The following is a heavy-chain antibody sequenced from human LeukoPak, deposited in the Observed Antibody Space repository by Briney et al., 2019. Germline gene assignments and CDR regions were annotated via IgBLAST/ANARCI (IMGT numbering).Heavy chain of an antibody. V-gene: IGHV4-59*01. CDR1: GGSISPFY. CDR3: ARTTEGGYTYDYFYYYYMDV. Sequence: SETLSLTCSVSGGSISPFYWSWIRQPPGKGLEWIGHIYYSGSTNYNPSLKSRVTISVDLSKNQFSLKLSSVTAADTAVYYCARTTEGGYTYDYFYYYYMDVWGKGTTVTISS. CDR2: IYYSGST. J-gene: IGHJ6*03. D-gene: IGHD5-18*01.